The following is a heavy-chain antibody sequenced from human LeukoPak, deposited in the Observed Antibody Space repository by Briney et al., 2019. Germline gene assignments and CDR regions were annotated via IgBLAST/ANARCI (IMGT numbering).Heavy chain of an antibody. CDR3: ARGRFLWQPSPFDP. V-gene: IGHV1-2*02. Sequence: ASVKVSCKASGYAFIGYYIHWVRQAPGQGLEWLGSIFPNTGDTRYAQKFQGRVTMTRDTSISTAYMELSRLRSDDTAVYYCARGRFLWQPSPFDPWGQGTLVTVSS. J-gene: IGHJ5*02. CDR1: GYAFIGYY. D-gene: IGHD6-13*01. CDR2: IFPNTGDT.